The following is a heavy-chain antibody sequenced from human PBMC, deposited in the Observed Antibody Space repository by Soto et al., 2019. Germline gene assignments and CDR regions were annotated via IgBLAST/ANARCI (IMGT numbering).Heavy chain of an antibody. D-gene: IGHD3-16*01. V-gene: IGHV1-3*04. J-gene: IGHJ5*02. Sequence: ASVKVSCKASGYTFANYALHWLRQAPGQRLEWMGWINTGNARTQYSQTFQDRITITRDTSATTAYMEPGSLASEDTAVYYCAREGALGGPNWFDPWGQGTLVTVSS. CDR1: GYTFANYA. CDR3: AREGALGGPNWFDP. CDR2: INTGNART.